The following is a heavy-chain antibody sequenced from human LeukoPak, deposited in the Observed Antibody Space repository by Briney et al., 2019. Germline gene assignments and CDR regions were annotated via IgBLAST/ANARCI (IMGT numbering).Heavy chain of an antibody. Sequence: GGSLRPSCAASGFTFSSYAMHWVRQAPGKGLEWVAVISYDGSNKYYADSVKGRFTISRDNSKNTLYLQMTSLRAEDTAVYYCAREKDTAAAPLDYWGQGTLVTVSS. D-gene: IGHD6-13*01. J-gene: IGHJ4*02. CDR1: GFTFSSYA. CDR3: AREKDTAAAPLDY. V-gene: IGHV3-30-3*01. CDR2: ISYDGSNK.